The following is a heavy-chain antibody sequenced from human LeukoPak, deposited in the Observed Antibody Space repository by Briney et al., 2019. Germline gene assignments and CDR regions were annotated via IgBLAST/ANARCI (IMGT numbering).Heavy chain of an antibody. V-gene: IGHV3-66*02. Sequence: PGGSLRLSCAASGFTFSSHAMSWVRQAPGKGLEWVSAIYTGGNTYYADSVKGRFTISRDNFKNTLYLQMNSLRADDTAVYYCARDFKDFYFDYWGQGTLVTVSS. CDR1: GFTFSSHA. CDR2: IYTGGNT. CDR3: ARDFKDFYFDY. D-gene: IGHD3-3*01. J-gene: IGHJ4*02.